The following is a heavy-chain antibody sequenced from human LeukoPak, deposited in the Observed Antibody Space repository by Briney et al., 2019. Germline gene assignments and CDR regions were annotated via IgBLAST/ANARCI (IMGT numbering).Heavy chain of an antibody. CDR2: ISSASNTI. J-gene: IGHJ4*02. Sequence: GESLRLSCAASGFTFSSYSMNWVRQAPGKGLEWVSYISSASNTIYYADSVKGRFTISRDNAKNSLYLQMNSLRAEDTAVYYCARPQEDFWSGYYAGFDYWGQGTLVTVSS. CDR3: ARPQEDFWSGYYAGFDY. CDR1: GFTFSSYS. V-gene: IGHV3-48*04. D-gene: IGHD3-3*01.